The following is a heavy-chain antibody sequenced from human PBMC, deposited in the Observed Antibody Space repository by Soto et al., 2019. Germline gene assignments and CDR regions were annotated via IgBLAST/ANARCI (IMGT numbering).Heavy chain of an antibody. V-gene: IGHV3-23*01. CDR3: AKDSRATMVRGVIITYPP. Sequence: GGSLRLSCAASGFTFSSYAMSWVRQAPGKGLEWVSAISGSGGSTYYADSVKGRFTISRDNSKNTLYLQMNSLRAEDTAVYYCAKDSRATMVRGVIITYPPWGQGTLVTVSS. J-gene: IGHJ5*02. CDR2: ISGSGGST. CDR1: GFTFSSYA. D-gene: IGHD3-10*01.